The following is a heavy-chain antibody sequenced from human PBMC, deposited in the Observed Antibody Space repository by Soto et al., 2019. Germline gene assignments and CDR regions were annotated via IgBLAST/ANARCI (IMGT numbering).Heavy chain of an antibody. CDR3: ARSDATGLDY. Sequence: QVQLQESGPGLVKPSGTLSLTCTVSGGSMSSSNWWNWVRQSPGKGLEWIGEAHHSGRTNYNPSLKSPVTISVHKSTNHFSLKLSSVTAADTAVYYCARSDATGLDYWGQGTLVTVCS. V-gene: IGHV4-4*02. J-gene: IGHJ4*02. CDR2: AHHSGRT. CDR1: GGSMSSSNW. D-gene: IGHD2-15*01.